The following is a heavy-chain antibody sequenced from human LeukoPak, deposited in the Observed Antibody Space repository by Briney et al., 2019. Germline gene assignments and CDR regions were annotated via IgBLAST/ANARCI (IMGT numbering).Heavy chain of an antibody. CDR3: AKEWYVGSPPDY. J-gene: IGHJ4*02. CDR1: GFIFSDYG. Sequence: GGSLRLSCGVSGFIFSDYGMHWVRQAPGKGLEWVASIRFDGSNNYYADSVKGRLTISRDNSRNTLYLQMNSLRPEDTALYYCAKEWYVGSPPDYWGQGTQVTVSS. D-gene: IGHD3-10*01. CDR2: IRFDGSNN. V-gene: IGHV3-30*02.